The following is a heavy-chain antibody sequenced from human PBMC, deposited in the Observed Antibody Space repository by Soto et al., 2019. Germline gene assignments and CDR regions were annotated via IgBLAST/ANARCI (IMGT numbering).Heavy chain of an antibody. CDR2: ISAYNGNT. Sequence: QVQLVQSGAEVKKPGASVKVSCKASGYTFTSYGISWVRQAPGQGLEWMGWISAYNGNTTYAQKLQGRVTMTTDTAASTAYMDLGSLRSDDTAVYYCARGGLWSLPLYYDYYYGMDVWGQGTTVTVSS. V-gene: IGHV1-18*01. CDR3: ARGGLWSLPLYYDYYYGMDV. J-gene: IGHJ6*02. D-gene: IGHD2-21*01. CDR1: GYTFTSYG.